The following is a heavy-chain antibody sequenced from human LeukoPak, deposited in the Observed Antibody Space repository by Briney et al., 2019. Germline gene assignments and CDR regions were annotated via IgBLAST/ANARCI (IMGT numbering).Heavy chain of an antibody. CDR3: ARVVWCSSTSCYVDYYYGMDV. Sequence: ASVKVSCKASGYTFTGYYMHWVRQAPGQGLEWMGWINPNSGGTNYAQKFQGRVTMTRDTSISTAYMELSRLRSDDTAVYYCARVVWCSSTSCYVDYYYGMDVWGQGTTVTVSS. CDR2: INPNSGGT. D-gene: IGHD2-2*01. J-gene: IGHJ6*02. CDR1: GYTFTGYY. V-gene: IGHV1-2*02.